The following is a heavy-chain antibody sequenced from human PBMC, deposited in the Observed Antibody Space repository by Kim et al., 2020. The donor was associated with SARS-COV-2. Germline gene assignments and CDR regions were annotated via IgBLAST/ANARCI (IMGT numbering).Heavy chain of an antibody. J-gene: IGHJ6*02. CDR2: IIYSGST. Sequence: SETLSLTCTVSGGSISSYYWSWIRQPPGKGLEFIGNIIYSGSTNYNPSLESRVSISVDTSKNQISLNVRSVTAADTAVYYCARSPRLGITGRHYNSGMDVWGQGTTVTVSS. D-gene: IGHD3-9*01. CDR1: GGSISSYY. CDR3: ARSPRLGITGRHYNSGMDV. V-gene: IGHV4-59*01.